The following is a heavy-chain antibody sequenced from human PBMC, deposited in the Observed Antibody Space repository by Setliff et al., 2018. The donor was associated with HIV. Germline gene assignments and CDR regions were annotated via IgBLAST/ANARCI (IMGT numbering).Heavy chain of an antibody. D-gene: IGHD3-9*01. CDR2: INPNSGSI. J-gene: IGHJ6*03. CDR3: ARGGHFLAPGRDIWYYYYYMDV. CDR1: GGTFSSYA. Sequence: ASVKVSCKASGGTFSSYAISWVRQAPGQGLEWMGIINPNSGSINYAQSYQGRVTMTRDTSTSTVYMELSSLKFEDTAVYYCARGGHFLAPGRDIWYYYYYMDVWGKGTTVTVSS. V-gene: IGHV1-46*01.